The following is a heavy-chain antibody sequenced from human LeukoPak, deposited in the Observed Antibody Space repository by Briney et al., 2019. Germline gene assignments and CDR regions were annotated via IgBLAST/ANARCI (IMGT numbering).Heavy chain of an antibody. CDR2: INHSGST. CDR3: ARRIYYYGMDV. D-gene: IGHD2-15*01. Sequence: SETLSLTCTVYGGSFSGYYWSWIRQPPGKGLEWIGEINHSGSTNYNPSLKSRVTISVDTSKNQFSLKLSSVTAADTAVYYCARRIYYYGMDVWGKGTTVTVSS. V-gene: IGHV4-34*01. CDR1: GGSFSGYY. J-gene: IGHJ6*04.